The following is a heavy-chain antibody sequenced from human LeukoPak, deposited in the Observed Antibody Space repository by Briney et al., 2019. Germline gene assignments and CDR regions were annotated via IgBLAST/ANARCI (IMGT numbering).Heavy chain of an antibody. J-gene: IGHJ4*02. CDR3: ARVRAGPVATWDY. CDR1: GFAFESYW. V-gene: IGHV3-7*01. CDR2: IKQDGSEK. Sequence: GGSLRLSCAASGFAFESYWMSWVRQAPGKGLEWVANIKQDGSEKYYVDSVKGRFTISRDNAKNSLYLQMNSLRAEDTAVYYCARVRAGPVATWDYWGQGTLVTVSS. D-gene: IGHD5-12*01.